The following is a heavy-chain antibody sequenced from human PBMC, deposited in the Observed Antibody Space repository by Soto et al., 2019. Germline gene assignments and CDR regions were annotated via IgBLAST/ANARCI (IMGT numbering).Heavy chain of an antibody. CDR3: VKDAPGSGWLSDY. V-gene: IGHV3-23*01. CDR1: GFTFSDYA. CDR2: ITSSGGT. J-gene: IGHJ4*02. D-gene: IGHD3-22*01. Sequence: GGSLRLSCAASGFTFSDYAVSWVRQAPGRGLAWVSTITSSGGTYYADSVKGRFTISRDNSKNTLYLQVTSLRAEDAAVYYCVKDAPGSGWLSDYWGQGTLVTVSS.